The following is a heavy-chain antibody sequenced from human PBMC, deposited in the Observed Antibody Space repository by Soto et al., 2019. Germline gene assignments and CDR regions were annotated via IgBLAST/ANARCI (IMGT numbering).Heavy chain of an antibody. J-gene: IGHJ6*02. CDR3: ARAARDYDFWSGYYTPYYYYGMDV. CDR2: MNPNSGNT. D-gene: IGHD3-3*01. V-gene: IGHV1-8*01. CDR1: GYTFTSYD. Sequence: ASVKVSCKASGYTFTSYDINWVRQATGQGLEWMGWMNPNSGNTGYAQKFQGRVTMTRNTSISTAYMELSSLRSEDTAVYYCARAARDYDFWSGYYTPYYYYGMDVWGQGTTVTVSS.